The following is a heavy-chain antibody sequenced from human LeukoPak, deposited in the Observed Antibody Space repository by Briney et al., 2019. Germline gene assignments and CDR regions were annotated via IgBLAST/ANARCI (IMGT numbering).Heavy chain of an antibody. J-gene: IGHJ4*02. CDR2: ISAYNGNT. Sequence: ASVKVSCKASGYTFTSYGISWVRQAPGQGLEWMGWISAYNGNTNYAQKFQGRVTMTRDTSISTAYMELSRLRSDDTAVYYCARVLRYDSGGYYDAPTFDYWGRGTMVTVCS. CDR3: ARVLRYDSGGYYDAPTFDY. D-gene: IGHD3-22*01. V-gene: IGHV1-18*01. CDR1: GYTFTSYG.